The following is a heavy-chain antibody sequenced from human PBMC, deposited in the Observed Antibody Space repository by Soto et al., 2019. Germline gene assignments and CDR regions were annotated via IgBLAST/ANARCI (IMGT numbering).Heavy chain of an antibody. CDR3: AREGHGLVEVVPAAISEYYYYGMDV. Sequence: ASVKVSCKASGYTFTSYGISWVRQAPGQGLEWMGWISAYNGNTNYAQKLQGRVTMTTDTSTSTAYMELRSLRSDDTAMYYCAREGHGLVEVVPAAISEYYYYGMDVWGQGTTVTVSS. CDR2: ISAYNGNT. CDR1: GYTFTSYG. V-gene: IGHV1-18*04. D-gene: IGHD2-2*02. J-gene: IGHJ6*02.